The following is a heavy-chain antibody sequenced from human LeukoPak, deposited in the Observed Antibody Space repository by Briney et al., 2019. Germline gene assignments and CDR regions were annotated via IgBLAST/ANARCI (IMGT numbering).Heavy chain of an antibody. J-gene: IGHJ3*02. Sequence: SETLSLTCTVSGGSFSSRTNYWGWIRQPPGKGLEWIGNIYYRGSTYSNPSLKSRVTISVDTSTKRFSLNVSSVTAADTAVYYCARGTDSWSSVEAFDIWGRGTMVTVSS. D-gene: IGHD6-13*01. V-gene: IGHV4-39*07. CDR1: GGSFSSRTNY. CDR3: ARGTDSWSSVEAFDI. CDR2: IYYRGST.